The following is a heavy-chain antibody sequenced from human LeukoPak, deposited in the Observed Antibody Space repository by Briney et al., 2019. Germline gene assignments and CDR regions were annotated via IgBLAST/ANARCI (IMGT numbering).Heavy chain of an antibody. CDR2: IYYSGTT. Sequence: SETLSLTCIVSGGSISNYYWSWIWQPPGKGLEWIASIYYSGTTNYNPTLKSRVTISVDTSRNQFSLKLSSVTAADTAVYYCARTSSSGLVGGYYFDYWGQGTLVTVSS. V-gene: IGHV4-59*08. CDR3: ARTSSSGLVGGYYFDY. CDR1: GGSISNYY. D-gene: IGHD6-19*01. J-gene: IGHJ4*02.